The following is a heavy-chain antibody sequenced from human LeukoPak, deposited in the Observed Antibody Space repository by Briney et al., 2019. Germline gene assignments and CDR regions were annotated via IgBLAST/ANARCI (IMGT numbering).Heavy chain of an antibody. J-gene: IGHJ1*01. V-gene: IGHV1-18*01. CDR3: AREKDVLMVYAFQH. D-gene: IGHD2-8*01. CDR2: ISAYNGNT. Sequence: PGASVKVSCKASGYTFTSYGISWVRQAPGQGLEWMGWISAYNGNTNYAQKLQGRVTMTTDTSTSTAYMELRSLRSDDTAVYYCAREKDVLMVYAFQHWGQGTLVTVSS. CDR1: GYTFTSYG.